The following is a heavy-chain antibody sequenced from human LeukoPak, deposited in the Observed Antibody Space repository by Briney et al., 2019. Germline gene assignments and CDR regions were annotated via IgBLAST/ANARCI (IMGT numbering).Heavy chain of an antibody. CDR2: IYYSGST. D-gene: IGHD6-19*01. J-gene: IGHJ4*02. CDR3: ARRGTASSGSYYFDH. CDR1: GGSISSSSYY. Sequence: PSETLSLTCTVSGGSISSSSYYWGWIRQPPGKGLEWIGSIYYSGSTYYNPSLKSRVTISVDTSKNQFSLQLSSVTAADTAVYYCARRGTASSGSYYFDHWGQGTLVTVSS. V-gene: IGHV4-39*01.